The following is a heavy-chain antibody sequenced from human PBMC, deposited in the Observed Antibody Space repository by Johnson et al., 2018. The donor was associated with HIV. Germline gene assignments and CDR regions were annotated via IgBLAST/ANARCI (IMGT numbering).Heavy chain of an antibody. CDR1: GFTFSSYA. J-gene: IGHJ3*02. CDR2: ISYDGSNK. V-gene: IGHV3-30*04. D-gene: IGHD6-6*01. Sequence: QVLLLESGGGLVKPGGSLRLSCAASGFTFSSYAMHWVRQAPGKGLEWVAVISYDGSNKYYADSVKGRFTISRDNSKNTLYLRMNSLRDEDTAVYCCARPYILLQLVSAFDIWGQGTMVTVSS. CDR3: ARPYILLQLVSAFDI.